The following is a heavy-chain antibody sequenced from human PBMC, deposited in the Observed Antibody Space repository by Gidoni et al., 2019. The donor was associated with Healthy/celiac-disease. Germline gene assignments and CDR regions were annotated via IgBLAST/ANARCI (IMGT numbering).Heavy chain of an antibody. CDR2: SSSSSSYI. D-gene: IGHD6-19*01. Sequence: EVQLVESGGGLVKPGGSLRLSCAASGFPFSSYSMNWVRQAPGKGLGWVSSSSSSSSYIYYADSVKGRFTISRDNAKNSLYLQMNSLRAEDTAVYYCASPIYSSGWSFDYWGQGTLVTVSS. V-gene: IGHV3-21*01. J-gene: IGHJ4*02. CDR3: ASPIYSSGWSFDY. CDR1: GFPFSSYS.